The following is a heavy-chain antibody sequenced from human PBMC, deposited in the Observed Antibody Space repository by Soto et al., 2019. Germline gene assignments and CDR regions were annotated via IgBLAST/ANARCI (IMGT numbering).Heavy chain of an antibody. CDR1: GDSIRSYY. CDR3: ARCFSGNYPSRPEEQYYFDS. V-gene: IGHV4-59*01. D-gene: IGHD1-26*01. J-gene: IGHJ4*02. Sequence: SETLSLTCTVSGDSIRSYYWSWIRQPPGKGPAWIGYIYYSGYTSYNPSLKSRVTISVDTSKNQFSLKLNSVTAADTAAYYCARCFSGNYPSRPEEQYYFDSWGQGTLVTVSS. CDR2: IYYSGYT.